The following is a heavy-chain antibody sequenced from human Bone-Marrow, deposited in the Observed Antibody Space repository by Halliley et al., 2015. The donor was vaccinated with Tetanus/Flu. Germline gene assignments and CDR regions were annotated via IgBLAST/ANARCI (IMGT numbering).Heavy chain of an antibody. Sequence: SLRLSCAASGYTFSEDWMSWVRQAPGMGLEWVGRIKSKTDGGTKDYAAPVKGRFTISRDDSTKTLYLQMNRLKTEVTAVYFCATGDRGPEPRLDDWGQGALVTVTS. J-gene: IGHJ4*02. CDR1: GYTFSEDW. D-gene: IGHD1-26*01. V-gene: IGHV3-15*01. CDR3: ATGDRGPEPRLDD. CDR2: IKSKTDGGTK.